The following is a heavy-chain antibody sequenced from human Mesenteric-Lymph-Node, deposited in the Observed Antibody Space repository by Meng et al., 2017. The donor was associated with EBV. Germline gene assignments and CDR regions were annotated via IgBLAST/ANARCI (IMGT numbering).Heavy chain of an antibody. J-gene: IGHJ5*02. Sequence: QVQLQQWGAGLLKPSETLSLTCGVYGGSLSGYYWNWIRQPPGKGLEWIGDINHGGRTSYNPSLKSRVTISVDTSKNEFSLKMTSVTAADTAVYYCARDRHFDPWGQGTLVTVSS. CDR3: ARDRHFDP. V-gene: IGHV4-34*01. CDR2: INHGGRT. CDR1: GGSLSGYY.